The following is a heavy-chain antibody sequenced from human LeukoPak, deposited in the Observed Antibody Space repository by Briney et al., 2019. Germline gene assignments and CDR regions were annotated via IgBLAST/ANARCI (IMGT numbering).Heavy chain of an antibody. D-gene: IGHD3-22*01. CDR3: ARLYYYDGSGSW. CDR1: GASTSSYY. CDR2: IYNSGST. V-gene: IGHV4-59*01. Sequence: SETLSLTCSVSGASTSSYYWSWIRQPPGKGLEWIGYIYNSGSTNYKPSLRSRVTISADTSKNQVSLKLSSVTAADTAVYYCARLYYYDGSGSWWGQGTLVTVSS. J-gene: IGHJ4*02.